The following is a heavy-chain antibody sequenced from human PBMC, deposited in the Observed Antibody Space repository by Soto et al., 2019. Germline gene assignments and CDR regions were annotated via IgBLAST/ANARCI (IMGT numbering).Heavy chain of an antibody. CDR2: INHSGST. V-gene: IGHV4-34*01. CDR1: GGSFSGYY. D-gene: IGHD2-15*01. Sequence: LSLTCAVYGGSFSGYYGSRIRQPPGKGLEWIGEINHSGSTNYNPSLKSRVTISVDTSKNQFSLKLSSVTAADTAVYYCARGAGDIVVVVAARGTGCYYMDVWGKGTTVTVSS. J-gene: IGHJ6*03. CDR3: ARGAGDIVVVVAARGTGCYYMDV.